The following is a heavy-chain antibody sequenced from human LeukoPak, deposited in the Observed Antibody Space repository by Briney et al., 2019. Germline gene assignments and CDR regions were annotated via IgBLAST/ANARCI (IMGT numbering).Heavy chain of an antibody. J-gene: IGHJ4*02. Sequence: PGGSLRLSCAASGYTFSNYNVHWVRQAPGKGLECISYVSSSSSTIYNADSVKGRFTISRDNAKNSLFLQMNSLRAEDTAAYYCVRENFADLFDYWGQGTLVTVSS. V-gene: IGHV3-48*01. CDR1: GYTFSNYN. D-gene: IGHD1-7*01. CDR2: VSSSSSTI. CDR3: VRENFADLFDY.